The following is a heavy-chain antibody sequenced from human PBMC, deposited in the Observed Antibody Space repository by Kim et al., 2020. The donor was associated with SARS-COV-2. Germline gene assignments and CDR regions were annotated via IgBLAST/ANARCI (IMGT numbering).Heavy chain of an antibody. J-gene: IGHJ1*01. CDR3: ARDYTAMGEYFQH. D-gene: IGHD5-18*01. V-gene: IGHV1-69*01. Sequence: YAQKFQGRVTITADESTSTAYMELSSLRSEDTAVYYCARDYTAMGEYFQHWGQGTLVTVSS.